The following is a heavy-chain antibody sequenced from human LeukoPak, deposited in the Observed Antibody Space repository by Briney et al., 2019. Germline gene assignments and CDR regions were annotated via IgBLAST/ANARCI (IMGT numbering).Heavy chain of an antibody. D-gene: IGHD1-14*01. CDR2: ISGSGGNT. Sequence: PGGSLRLSCAASGFTFSSYAMTWVRQAPGKGLELVSVISGSGGNTYYTDPVKGRFTISRDNSKNTLYVQMTSQRAEDTAVYYCAKEIHGTRGYYVDFWGQGTLVTVSS. CDR3: AKEIHGTRGYYVDF. CDR1: GFTFSSYA. J-gene: IGHJ4*02. V-gene: IGHV3-23*01.